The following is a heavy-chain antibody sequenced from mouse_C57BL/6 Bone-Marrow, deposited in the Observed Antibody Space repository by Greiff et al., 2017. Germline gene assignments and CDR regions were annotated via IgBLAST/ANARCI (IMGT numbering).Heavy chain of an antibody. D-gene: IGHD3-2*02. CDR2: INPNNGGT. CDR1: GYTFTDYN. Sequence: EVQLQQSGPELVKPGASVKISCKASGYTFTDYNMDWVKQSHGKSLEWIGDINPNNGGTIYNQKFKGKDTLTVDKSSSTAYMELRSLTSEDTAVYYCARDSSGYFAYWGQGTLVTVSA. J-gene: IGHJ3*01. CDR3: ARDSSGYFAY. V-gene: IGHV1-18*01.